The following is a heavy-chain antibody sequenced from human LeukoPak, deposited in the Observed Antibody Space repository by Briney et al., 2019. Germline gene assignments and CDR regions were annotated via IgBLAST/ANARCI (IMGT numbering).Heavy chain of an antibody. D-gene: IGHD2-21*01. Sequence: GGSLRLSCAASGFTFDDYAMHWVRQAPGKGLEWVSGISWNSGSIGYADSVKGRFTISRDNAKNSLYLQMNSLRAEDTAVYYCARDEIPSVKILRGMDVWGQGTTVTVSS. J-gene: IGHJ6*02. CDR3: ARDEIPSVKILRGMDV. CDR2: ISWNSGSI. V-gene: IGHV3-9*01. CDR1: GFTFDDYA.